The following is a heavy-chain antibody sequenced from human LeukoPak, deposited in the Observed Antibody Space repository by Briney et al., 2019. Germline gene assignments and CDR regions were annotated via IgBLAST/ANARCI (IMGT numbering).Heavy chain of an antibody. CDR1: GFTYSRYS. Sequence: PGGSQRLSCAASGFTYSRYSMNWVRQAPGKGLEWVSSISNSSSYIYYADSVKGRFTISRDNAKNSLYLQMNSLRAEDTAVYYCASKGSSGYYGPFVYWGQGTLVTVSS. J-gene: IGHJ4*02. D-gene: IGHD3-22*01. CDR2: ISNSSSYI. CDR3: ASKGSSGYYGPFVY. V-gene: IGHV3-21*01.